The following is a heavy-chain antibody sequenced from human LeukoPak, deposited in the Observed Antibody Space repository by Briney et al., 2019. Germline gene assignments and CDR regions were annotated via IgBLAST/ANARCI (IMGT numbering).Heavy chain of an antibody. CDR1: GYTFTSYG. J-gene: IGHJ4*02. CDR3: ARDIVSDSRGWYWQDY. CDR2: ISAYNGNT. V-gene: IGHV1-18*04. Sequence: ASVKVSCKASGYTFTSYGISWVRQAPGQGLEWVGWISAYNGNTNFAQKLQGRVTMTTDTSTSTAYMELRSLRSDDTAVYYCARDIVSDSRGWYWQDYWGEGTLVTVSS. D-gene: IGHD6-19*01.